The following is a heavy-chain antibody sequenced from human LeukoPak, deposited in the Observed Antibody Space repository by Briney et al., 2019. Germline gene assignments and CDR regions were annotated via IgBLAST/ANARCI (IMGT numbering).Heavy chain of an antibody. D-gene: IGHD6-13*01. CDR3: AKFGPSSSSDAFDY. CDR2: ISTYNGNT. CDR1: GYTFSGYG. V-gene: IGHV1-18*01. Sequence: ASVKVSCKASGYTFSGYGFTWVRQAPRQGLEWTGWISTYNGNTNYAHNLQGRVTMTTDTSTTTAYMELRSLRSDDTAVYYCAKFGPSSSSDAFDYWGQGTLVTVSS. J-gene: IGHJ4*02.